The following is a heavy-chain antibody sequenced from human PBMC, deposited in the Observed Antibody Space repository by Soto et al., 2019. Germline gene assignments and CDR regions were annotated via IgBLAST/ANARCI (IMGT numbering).Heavy chain of an antibody. V-gene: IGHV4-31*03. D-gene: IGHD4-17*01. CDR1: GGSISSGGYY. Sequence: PSETLSLTCTVSGGSISSGGYYWSWIRQHPGKGLEWIGYIYYSGSTYYNPSLKSRVTISVDTSKNQFSLKLSSVTAADTAVYYCARVNYGDYPLFDYWGQGTLVNVSS. CDR3: ARVNYGDYPLFDY. CDR2: IYYSGST. J-gene: IGHJ4*02.